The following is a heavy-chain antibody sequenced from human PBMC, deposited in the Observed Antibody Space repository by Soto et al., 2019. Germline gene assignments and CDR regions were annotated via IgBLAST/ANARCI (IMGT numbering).Heavy chain of an antibody. Sequence: QVQVVESGGGVVQPGRSLRLSCAVSGFTFSNYAMHWVRQAPGKGLEWVAIVSHDGNNQYYADSAKGRFTISRDNSENTLYLQMNSLRTEDTAVFYCARDGATQMWRPWYFDLWGRGTLVTVSS. CDR2: VSHDGNNQ. CDR3: ARDGATQMWRPWYFDL. V-gene: IGHV3-30-3*01. D-gene: IGHD2-21*01. CDR1: GFTFSNYA. J-gene: IGHJ2*01.